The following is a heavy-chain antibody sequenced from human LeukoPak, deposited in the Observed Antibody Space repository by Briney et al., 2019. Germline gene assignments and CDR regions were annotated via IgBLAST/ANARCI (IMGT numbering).Heavy chain of an antibody. J-gene: IGHJ4*02. V-gene: IGHV1-69*13. CDR3: ARRVDTAMAPYFDY. Sequence: SVKVSCKASGGTFSSYAISWVRQAPGQGLEWMGGIVPIFGTANYAQKFQSRVTITADESTSTAYMELSSLRSEDTAVYYCARRVDTAMAPYFDYWGQGTLVTVSS. D-gene: IGHD5-18*01. CDR1: GGTFSSYA. CDR2: IVPIFGTA.